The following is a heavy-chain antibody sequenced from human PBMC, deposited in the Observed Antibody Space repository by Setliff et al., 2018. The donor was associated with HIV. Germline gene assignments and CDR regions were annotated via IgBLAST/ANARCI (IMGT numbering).Heavy chain of an antibody. Sequence: SLRLSCAASGFTFNTYAMSWVRQAPGKGLEWVSTIYSDGNTYHADSVKGRFTLSRDNSENALFLQMNSLRAEDTAVYYCARDHEDSGWYVESVDYWGQGTLVTVSS. D-gene: IGHD6-19*01. V-gene: IGHV3-66*01. J-gene: IGHJ4*01. CDR1: GFTFNTYA. CDR2: IYSDGNT. CDR3: ARDHEDSGWYVESVDY.